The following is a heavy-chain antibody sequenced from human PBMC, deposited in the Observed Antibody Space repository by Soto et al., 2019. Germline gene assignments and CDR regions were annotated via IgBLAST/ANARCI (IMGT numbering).Heavy chain of an antibody. CDR2: ISSSSSYT. J-gene: IGHJ3*02. V-gene: IGHV3-11*05. D-gene: IGHD3-9*01. Sequence: QVQLVESGGGLVKPGGSLRLSCAASGFTFSDYYMSWIRQAPGKGLEWVSYISSSSSYTNYADSVKGRFTISRDNAKNSLYLQINSLRAEDTAVYYCARDADILTGSDAFDIWGQGKMVTVSS. CDR1: GFTFSDYY. CDR3: ARDADILTGSDAFDI.